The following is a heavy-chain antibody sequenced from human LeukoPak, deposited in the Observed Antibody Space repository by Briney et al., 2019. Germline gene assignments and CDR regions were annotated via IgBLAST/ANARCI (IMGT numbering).Heavy chain of an antibody. V-gene: IGHV4-34*01. Sequence: SETLSLTCAVYGGSFSGYYWSWIRQPPGKGLEWIGEINHSGSTNYNPSLKSRVTISVDTSKNQFSLKLSSVTAADTAVYYCARVGGSLFPIEFADYWGQGTLVTVSS. J-gene: IGHJ4*02. D-gene: IGHD1-26*01. CDR1: GGSFSGYY. CDR2: INHSGST. CDR3: ARVGGSLFPIEFADY.